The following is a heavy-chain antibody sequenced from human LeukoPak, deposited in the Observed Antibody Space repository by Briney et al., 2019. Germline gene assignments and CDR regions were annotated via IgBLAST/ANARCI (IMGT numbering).Heavy chain of an antibody. CDR3: AREMTTVSLVYYYYYMDV. CDR1: GGSISSGSYY. V-gene: IGHV4-61*02. Sequence: SETLPLTCTVSGGSISSGSYYWSWIRQPAGKGLEWIGRIYTSGSTNYNPSLKSRVTISVDTSKNQFSLKLSSVTAADTAVYYCAREMTTVSLVYYYYYMDVWGKGTTVTVSS. CDR2: IYTSGST. D-gene: IGHD4-11*01. J-gene: IGHJ6*03.